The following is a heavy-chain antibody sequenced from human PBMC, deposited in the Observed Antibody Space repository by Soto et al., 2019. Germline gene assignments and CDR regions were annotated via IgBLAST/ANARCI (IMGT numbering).Heavy chain of an antibody. Sequence: GGSLRLSCAASGFGYNTYAMHWVRLSPGKGLEWVALIWNDGSKKYYVDSVKGRFTISRDNSQNTLSLQMDSLRGEDTAVYFCVRGIPFQYSNNWLHWYFDLWGRGTQVTVSS. CDR1: GFGYNTYA. D-gene: IGHD1-1*01. CDR2: IWNDGSKK. CDR3: VRGIPFQYSNNWLHWYFDL. V-gene: IGHV3-33*01. J-gene: IGHJ2*01.